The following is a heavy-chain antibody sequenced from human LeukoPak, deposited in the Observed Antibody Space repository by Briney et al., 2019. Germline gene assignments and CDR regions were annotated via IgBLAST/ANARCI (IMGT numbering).Heavy chain of an antibody. J-gene: IGHJ5*02. D-gene: IGHD6-19*01. CDR3: AKGGSGWPYNWFDP. CDR1: GFNLSSYA. V-gene: IGHV3-9*01. Sequence: GRPLRLSCTASGFNLSSYAMHWVRQAPGKGLEWVSGISWNSAGIGYVDSVRGRFTISRDNAKNSLYLQMNSLRSEDTALYYCAKGGSGWPYNWFDPWGQGTLVTVSS. CDR2: ISWNSAGI.